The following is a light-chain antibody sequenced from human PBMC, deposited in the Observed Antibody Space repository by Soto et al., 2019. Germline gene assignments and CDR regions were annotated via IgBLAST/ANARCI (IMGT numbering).Light chain of an antibody. Sequence: EIVLMQSPGTLSLSPGERATLSCRASQSVSSNYLAWYQRKPGQAPRLLIYGASSRAIDIPNRFSGSGSGTDFTLTITRLEPEDFAVDYCQQYGSSPPTFGQGTKVEI. CDR2: GAS. V-gene: IGKV3-20*01. CDR3: QQYGSSPPT. J-gene: IGKJ1*01. CDR1: QSVSSNY.